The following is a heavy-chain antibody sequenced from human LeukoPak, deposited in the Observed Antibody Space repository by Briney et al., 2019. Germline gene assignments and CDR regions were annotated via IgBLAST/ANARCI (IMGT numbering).Heavy chain of an antibody. CDR1: GFTFDDYA. CDR3: NFLDDFWSGYLTDY. CDR2: ISWDGGST. D-gene: IGHD3-3*01. J-gene: IGHJ4*02. Sequence: GGSLRLSCAASGFTFDDYAMHWVRQAPGKGLEWVSLISWDGGSTYYADSVKGRFTISRDNSKNSLYLQMNSLRAEDTAVYYCNFLDDFWSGYLTDYWGQGTLVTVSS. V-gene: IGHV3-43D*03.